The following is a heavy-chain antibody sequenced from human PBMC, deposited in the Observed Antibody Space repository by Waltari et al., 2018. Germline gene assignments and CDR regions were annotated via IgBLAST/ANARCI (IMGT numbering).Heavy chain of an antibody. CDR3: ARNIKVYGDFYGGDAFDS. CDR1: GYTFTSYA. J-gene: IGHJ3*02. CDR2: INAGNGNT. V-gene: IGHV1-3*01. Sequence: QVQLVQSGAEVKKPGASVKVSCKASGYTFTSYAMHWVRQAPGQRLEWMGWINAGNGNTKYSQKFQGRVTITRDTSASTAYMELSSLRSEDTAVYYCARNIKVYGDFYGGDAFDSWGQGTMVTVSS. D-gene: IGHD4-17*01.